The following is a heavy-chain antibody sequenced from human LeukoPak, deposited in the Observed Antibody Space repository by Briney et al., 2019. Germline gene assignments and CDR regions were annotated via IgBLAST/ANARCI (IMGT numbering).Heavy chain of an antibody. D-gene: IGHD3-9*01. V-gene: IGHV1-2*02. Sequence: GASVKVSCKASGYTFTSYGISWVRQAPGQGLEWMGWINPNSGGTNYAQKFQGRVTMTRDTSISTAYMELSRLRSDDTAVYYCARSDFDWLLYYAFDIWGQGTMVTVSS. CDR1: GYTFTSYG. CDR3: ARSDFDWLLYYAFDI. J-gene: IGHJ3*02. CDR2: INPNSGGT.